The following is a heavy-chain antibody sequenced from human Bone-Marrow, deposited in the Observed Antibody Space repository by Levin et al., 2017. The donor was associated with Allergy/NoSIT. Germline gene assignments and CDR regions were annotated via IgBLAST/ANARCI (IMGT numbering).Heavy chain of an antibody. Sequence: GGSLRLSCEASGLNFSSYVMHWVRQAPGKGLDWVALISFDARNKNYADSVKGRFAISRDNSKNTVYLQMNSLRAEDTAVYYCKGPIPTTVTPWDYWGQGTPVTVSS. V-gene: IGHV3-30*09. CDR3: KGPIPTTVTPWDY. CDR2: ISFDARNK. D-gene: IGHD4-11*01. CDR1: GLNFSSYV. J-gene: IGHJ4*02.